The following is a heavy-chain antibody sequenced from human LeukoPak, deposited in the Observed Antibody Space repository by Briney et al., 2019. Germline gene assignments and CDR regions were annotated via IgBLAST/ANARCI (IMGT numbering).Heavy chain of an antibody. Sequence: GGSLRLSCAASGFSFRSYAMHWVRQAPGKGLEWVTVIANDGRDKKYADSVRGRFTISRDNSKNTVYLQMDSLRVEGMAVYYCAKDSKITSADYYFDYWGLGTLVTVSS. CDR2: IANDGRDK. D-gene: IGHD6-13*01. CDR3: AKDSKITSADYYFDY. J-gene: IGHJ4*02. V-gene: IGHV3-30*04. CDR1: GFSFRSYA.